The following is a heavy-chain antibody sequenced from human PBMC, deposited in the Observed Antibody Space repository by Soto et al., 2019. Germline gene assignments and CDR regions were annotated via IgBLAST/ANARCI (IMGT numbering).Heavy chain of an antibody. Sequence: EVQLVESGGDLVQPGGSLRLSCVTSGFMFSSAWMSWVRQAPGKGLEWVGRIKSKTDGGARDYAAPVKGRFSISRDDSKNTLYLQMNSLRAEDTAVYYCVEGWNDFWGQGTLVTVSS. D-gene: IGHD1-1*01. CDR3: VEGWNDF. CDR1: GFMFSSAW. CDR2: IKSKTDGGAR. V-gene: IGHV3-15*01. J-gene: IGHJ4*02.